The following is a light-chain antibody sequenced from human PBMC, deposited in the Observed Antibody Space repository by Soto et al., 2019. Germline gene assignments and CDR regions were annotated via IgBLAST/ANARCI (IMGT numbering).Light chain of an antibody. CDR3: QQYGSSPWT. CDR2: DAS. Sequence: EIVLTQSPGTLSLSPGERATLSCRASQSVSSSYLAWYQQKPDQAPRLLIYDASTRATGIPDRISGSGSGTDFTLTISRLEPEDVAVYYCQQYGSSPWTFGQGTRVDIK. CDR1: QSVSSSY. V-gene: IGKV3-20*01. J-gene: IGKJ1*01.